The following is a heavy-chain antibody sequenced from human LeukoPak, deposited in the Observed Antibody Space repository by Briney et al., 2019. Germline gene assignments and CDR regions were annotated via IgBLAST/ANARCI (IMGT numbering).Heavy chain of an antibody. Sequence: GGSLRLSCAASGFTFSSNYMSWVRQAPGKGLEWVLVIYSSGNTYYADSVEGRFTISRDNSKNTLSLQMNGLRAEDTAVYYCARMVYYYDSSGYNYYFHNWGQGTLVTVSS. J-gene: IGHJ4*02. CDR2: IYSSGNT. CDR3: ARMVYYYDSSGYNYYFHN. D-gene: IGHD3-22*01. V-gene: IGHV3-66*01. CDR1: GFTFSSNY.